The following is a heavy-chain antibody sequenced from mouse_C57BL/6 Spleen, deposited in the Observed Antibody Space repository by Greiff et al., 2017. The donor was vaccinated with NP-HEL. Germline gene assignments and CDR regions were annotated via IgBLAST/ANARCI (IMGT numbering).Heavy chain of an antibody. D-gene: IGHD1-1*01. CDR3: ASEGYYYGSSFLFAY. CDR2: ISYDGSN. Sequence: VQLKESGPGLVKPSQSLSLTCSVTGYSITSGYYWNWIRQFPGNKLEWMGYISYDGSNNYNPSLKNRISITRDTSKNQFFLKLNSVTTEDTATYYCASEGYYYGSSFLFAYWGQGTLVTVSA. J-gene: IGHJ3*01. V-gene: IGHV3-6*01. CDR1: GYSITSGYY.